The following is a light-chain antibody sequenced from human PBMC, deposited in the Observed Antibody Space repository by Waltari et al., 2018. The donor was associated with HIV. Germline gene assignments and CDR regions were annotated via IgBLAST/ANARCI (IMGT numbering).Light chain of an antibody. CDR2: WAS. J-gene: IGKJ2*01. V-gene: IGKV4-1*01. Sequence: SSSNNKNSLAWYQQKPGQPPNLLIYWASTRESGVPDRFSSSGSGTDFTLTISSLQAEDVAVYYCQQYYSTPYTFGQGTKLEIK. CDR1: SSSNNKNS. CDR3: QQYYSTPYT.